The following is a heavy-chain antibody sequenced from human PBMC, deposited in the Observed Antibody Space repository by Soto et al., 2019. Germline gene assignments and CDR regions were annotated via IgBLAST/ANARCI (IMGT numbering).Heavy chain of an antibody. D-gene: IGHD2-21*02. CDR1: GFTFSSYA. J-gene: IGHJ4*02. CDR2: LTSSGGNT. Sequence: GSLRISCAGPGFTFSSYAMSLVRRAPGKGLKWVSALTSSGGNTYYADSGKGRFTISRGNSKHTLYLQMNSLGAEDTAVYYCAKISGDSWGYFDHWGQGTLVTVSS. CDR3: AKISGDSWGYFDH. V-gene: IGHV3-23*01.